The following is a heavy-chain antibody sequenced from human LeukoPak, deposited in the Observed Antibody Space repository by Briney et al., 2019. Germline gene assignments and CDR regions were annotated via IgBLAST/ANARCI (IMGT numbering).Heavy chain of an antibody. Sequence: ASVKVSCKASEYTFSSYYMHWVRQAPGQGLEWMGIINPSGDYTRYAQNFQGRVTMTRDTSKNQFSLKLSSVTAADTAVYYCATTYYYDSSGYYGPPLFDYWGQGTLVTVSS. CDR1: EYTFSSYY. CDR3: ATTYYYDSSGYYGPPLFDY. D-gene: IGHD3-22*01. J-gene: IGHJ4*02. V-gene: IGHV1-46*01. CDR2: INPSGDYT.